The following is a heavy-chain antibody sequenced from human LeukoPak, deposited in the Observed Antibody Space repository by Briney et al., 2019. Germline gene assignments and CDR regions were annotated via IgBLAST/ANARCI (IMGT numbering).Heavy chain of an antibody. J-gene: IGHJ6*03. D-gene: IGHD2-15*01. CDR3: ATSTHCRGVSCFHYYYMDV. V-gene: IGHV4-59*12. Sequence: SETLSLTCTVSGASISSYYWSRIRQSPGKGLEWVGYIYGSTNLNPSLKSRVTMSVDTSKNQVSLRLSSVTAADTAVYYCATSTHCRGVSCFHYYYMDVWGKGTTVTVSS. CDR1: GASISSYY. CDR2: IYGST.